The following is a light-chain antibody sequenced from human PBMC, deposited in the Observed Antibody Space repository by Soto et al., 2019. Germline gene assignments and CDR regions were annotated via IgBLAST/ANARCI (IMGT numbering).Light chain of an antibody. Sequence: QSALTQPASVSASPGQSITISCTGDSSDVGSNNYVSWYRQDPGRVPKLIIHDVTNRPSGVSNRFSGSKSGQTASLSISGLQAEDEGDYYRHSYPGRDPLLVFGTGTKLTVL. CDR2: DVT. CDR1: SSDVGSNNY. V-gene: IGLV2-14*01. J-gene: IGLJ1*01. CDR3: HSYPGRDPLLV.